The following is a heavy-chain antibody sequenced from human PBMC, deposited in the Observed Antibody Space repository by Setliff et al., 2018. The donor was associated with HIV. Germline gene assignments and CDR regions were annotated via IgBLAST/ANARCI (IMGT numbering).Heavy chain of an antibody. CDR1: GGSISSSNYY. D-gene: IGHD3-3*01. V-gene: IGHV4-39*07. CDR3: ARERPPMEGWGDYFDS. CDR2: IYYSGST. Sequence: PSETLSLTCTVSGGSISSSNYYWGWIRQPPGKGLEWIGSIYYSGSTYYNPSLKSRVTISVDASKNHFSLHLTSVTAADTAVYFCARERPPMEGWGDYFDSWGQGTLVTVSS. J-gene: IGHJ4*02.